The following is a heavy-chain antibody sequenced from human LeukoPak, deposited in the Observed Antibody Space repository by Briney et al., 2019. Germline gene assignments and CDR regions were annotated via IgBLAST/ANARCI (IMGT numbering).Heavy chain of an antibody. D-gene: IGHD3-10*01. Sequence: SETLSLTCAVSGGSISSYYWSWIRQPPGKGLEWIGYIYYSGSTNYNPSLKSRVTISVDTSKNQFPLKLSSVTAADTAVYYCAGDYGSGSYYNYWGQGTLVTVSS. CDR2: IYYSGST. CDR3: AGDYGSGSYYNY. V-gene: IGHV4-59*01. CDR1: GGSISSYY. J-gene: IGHJ4*02.